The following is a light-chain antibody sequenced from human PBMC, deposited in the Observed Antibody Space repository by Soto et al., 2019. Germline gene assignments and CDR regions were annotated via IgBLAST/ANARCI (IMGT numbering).Light chain of an antibody. Sequence: DIQITQSPSTQPASVGDRVTLTCRANQSISTWLAWYQQKPGKAPKLLIYKASTLKSGSPSRFSGSGSGTEFTLTISSLQPDDFATYYCQHYNSYSEAFGQGTKVDIK. CDR3: QHYNSYSEA. V-gene: IGKV1-5*03. J-gene: IGKJ1*01. CDR1: QSISTW. CDR2: KAS.